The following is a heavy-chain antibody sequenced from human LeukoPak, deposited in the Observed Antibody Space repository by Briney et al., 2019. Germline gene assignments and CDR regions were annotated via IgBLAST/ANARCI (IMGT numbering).Heavy chain of an antibody. D-gene: IGHD3-22*01. CDR2: ISGSGGST. CDR1: GFTFSSYA. J-gene: IGHJ3*02. CDR3: ASKTYYYDSSGYYGPNYAFDI. V-gene: IGHV3-23*01. Sequence: QAGGSLRLSCAASGFTFSSYAMSWVRQAPGKGLEGVSAISGSGGSTYYADSVTGRFTISRHNSKNTLYLQMNSLRAEDTAVYYCASKTYYYDSSGYYGPNYAFDIWGQGTMVTVSS.